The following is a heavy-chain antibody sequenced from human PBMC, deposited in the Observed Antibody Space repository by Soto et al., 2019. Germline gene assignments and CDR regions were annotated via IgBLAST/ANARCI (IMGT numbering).Heavy chain of an antibody. V-gene: IGHV4-4*02. CDR2: IYHSGST. D-gene: IGHD6-6*01. Sequence: QVQLQESGPGLVKPSGTLSLTCAVSSGSISSSNWWSWVRQPPGKGLEWIGEIYHSGSTNYNPSLRSRVTISVDKSTNQFSLKLSSVTAADTAVYYCARIIFAAARPGGYYYYYYMDVWGKGTTVTVSS. CDR1: SGSISSSNW. J-gene: IGHJ6*03. CDR3: ARIIFAAARPGGYYYYYYMDV.